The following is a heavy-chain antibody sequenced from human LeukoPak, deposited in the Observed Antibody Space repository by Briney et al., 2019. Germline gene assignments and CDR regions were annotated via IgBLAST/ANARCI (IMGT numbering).Heavy chain of an antibody. CDR2: VPGSGSST. V-gene: IGHV3-23*01. CDR1: GFTFSNYA. D-gene: IGHD3-22*01. CDR3: AKKSGYYDSSGYYYPGGFQH. Sequence: GGSLRLSCAASGFTFSNYAMSWVRQAPGKGLEWVSTVPGSGSSTSYADSVQGRFTISRDNSKNTLYLQMNSLRAEDTAVYYCAKKSGYYDSSGYYYPGGFQHWGQGTLVIVSS. J-gene: IGHJ1*01.